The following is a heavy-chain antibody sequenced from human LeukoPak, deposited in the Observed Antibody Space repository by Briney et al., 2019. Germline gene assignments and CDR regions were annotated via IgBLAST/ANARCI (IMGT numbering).Heavy chain of an antibody. CDR2: IYYSGST. J-gene: IGHJ3*02. V-gene: IGHV4-31*03. CDR3: ARDTMVREPDAFDI. D-gene: IGHD3-10*01. Sequence: SQTLSLTCTVSGGSISSGGYYWSWIRQHPGKGLEWNGYIYYSGSTYYNPSLKSRVTISVDTSKNQFSLKLSSVTAADTAVYYCARDTMVREPDAFDIWGQGTMVTVSS. CDR1: GGSISSGGYY.